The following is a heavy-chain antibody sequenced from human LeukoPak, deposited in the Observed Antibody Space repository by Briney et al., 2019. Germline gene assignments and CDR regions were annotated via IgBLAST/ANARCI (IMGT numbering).Heavy chain of an antibody. CDR2: IKQDGSEK. Sequence: PGGSLRLSCAASGFTFSSYWMSWVRQAPGKGLEWVANIKQDGSEKYDVDSVKGRFTISRDNAKNSLYLQMNSLRAEDTAVYYCARDYYDSSGYYYVARPFDYWGQGTLVTVSS. CDR1: GFTFSSYW. CDR3: ARDYYDSSGYYYVARPFDY. V-gene: IGHV3-7*01. J-gene: IGHJ4*02. D-gene: IGHD3-22*01.